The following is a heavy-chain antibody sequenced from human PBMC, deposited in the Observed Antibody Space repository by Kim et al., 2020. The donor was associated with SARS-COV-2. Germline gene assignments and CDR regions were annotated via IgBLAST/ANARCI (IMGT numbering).Heavy chain of an antibody. Sequence: LKTRVTISVDTPKNQFSLKLSSVTAADTAVYYCARTKRITIFGVVQWFDPWGQGTLVTVSS. J-gene: IGHJ5*02. D-gene: IGHD3-3*01. CDR3: ARTKRITIFGVVQWFDP. V-gene: IGHV4-30-2*05.